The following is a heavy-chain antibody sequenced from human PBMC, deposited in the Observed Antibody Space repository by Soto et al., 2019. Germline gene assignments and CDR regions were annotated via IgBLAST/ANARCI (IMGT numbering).Heavy chain of an antibody. Sequence: GGPLSLSCSASGFTFSSYAMSWVRQAPGKGLEGVSAISGSGGSTYYADSVKGRFTISRDNSKNTLYLQMNSLRAEDTAVYYCGGYDTHYYYYYGMDVWGQGTTVTVSS. J-gene: IGHJ6*02. CDR3: GGYDTHYYYYYGMDV. V-gene: IGHV3-23*01. D-gene: IGHD5-12*01. CDR2: ISGSGGST. CDR1: GFTFSSYA.